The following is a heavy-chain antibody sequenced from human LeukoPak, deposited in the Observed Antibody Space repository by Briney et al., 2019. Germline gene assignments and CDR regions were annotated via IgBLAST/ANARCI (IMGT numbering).Heavy chain of an antibody. J-gene: IGHJ6*03. D-gene: IGHD5-18*01. V-gene: IGHV3-43*02. CDR2: ISGAAGSA. CDR3: AKDTLRGYSYGFHNYMDV. Sequence: QPRLSLRLSCAPAGFTFDEDAIDCVCQAPWEGLKWVSGISGAAGSASYAHPSKGRFTISGENSKNSLYLGMNNPITEDTALNYSAKDTLRGYSYGFHNYMDVWGKGTTVTVSS. CDR1: GFTFDEDA.